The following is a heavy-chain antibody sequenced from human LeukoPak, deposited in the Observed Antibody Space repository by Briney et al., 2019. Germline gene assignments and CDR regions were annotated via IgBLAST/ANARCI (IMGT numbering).Heavy chain of an antibody. D-gene: IGHD3-9*01. Sequence: GGSLRLSCAASGFSFSEHSMNWVRQAPGKGLEWVSNIRGSSSAMNYADSVKGRFTTSRDNAKNSLYLEMSSLRAEDTAVYYCARDRDWSFDYWGLGTLVSVSS. CDR3: ARDRDWSFDY. CDR1: GFSFSEHS. J-gene: IGHJ4*02. V-gene: IGHV3-48*04. CDR2: IRGSSSAM.